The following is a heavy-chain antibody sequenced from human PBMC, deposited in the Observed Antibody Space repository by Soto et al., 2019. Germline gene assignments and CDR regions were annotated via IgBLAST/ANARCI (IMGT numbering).Heavy chain of an antibody. J-gene: IGHJ6*02. D-gene: IGHD6-13*01. CDR3: ARDRTAAAGYYYYGMDV. V-gene: IGHV1-69*01. Sequence: QVQLVQSGAEVKKPGSSVKVSCKASGGTFSSYAISWVRQAPGQGLVWMGGIIPIFGTANYAQKFQGRVTITADESTSTAYMELSSLRSEDTAVYYCARDRTAAAGYYYYGMDVWGQGTTVTVSS. CDR1: GGTFSSYA. CDR2: IIPIFGTA.